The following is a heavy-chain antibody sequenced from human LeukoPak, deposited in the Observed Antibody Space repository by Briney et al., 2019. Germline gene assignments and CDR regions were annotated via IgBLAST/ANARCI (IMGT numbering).Heavy chain of an antibody. D-gene: IGHD4/OR15-4a*01. V-gene: IGHV3-30-3*01. CDR1: GFTFSTYA. CDR2: ISYDGSNK. CDR3: ADDGPLAFDI. J-gene: IGHJ3*02. Sequence: PGGSLRLSCAASGFTFSTYAMHWVRQAPGKGLEWVAVISYDGSNKYYADSVKGRFTISRDNSKNTLYLQMNSLRAEDTAVYYCADDGPLAFDIWGQGTMVTVSS.